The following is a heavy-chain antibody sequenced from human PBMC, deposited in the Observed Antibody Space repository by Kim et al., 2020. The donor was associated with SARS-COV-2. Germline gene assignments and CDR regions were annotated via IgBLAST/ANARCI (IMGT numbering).Heavy chain of an antibody. V-gene: IGHV4-4*07. D-gene: IGHD1-1*01. Sequence: PTSHPPPKGRVTMSVDTSKNQFSRKLSSVTAADTAVYYCARGNTGDFDYWGQGTLVTVSS. CDR3: ARGNTGDFDY. CDR2: P. J-gene: IGHJ4*02.